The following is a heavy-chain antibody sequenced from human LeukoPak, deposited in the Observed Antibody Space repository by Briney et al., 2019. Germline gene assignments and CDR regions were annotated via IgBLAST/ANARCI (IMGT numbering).Heavy chain of an antibody. D-gene: IGHD3-3*01. CDR2: INHSGST. V-gene: IGHV4-34*01. CDR1: GFTFSSYG. Sequence: GSLRLSCAASGFTFSSYGMHWVRQPPGKGLEWIGEINHSGSTNYNPSLKSRVTISVDTSKNQFSLKLSSVTAADTAVYYCARGSRITIFGVVIKRNDYWGQGTLVTVSS. J-gene: IGHJ4*02. CDR3: ARGSRITIFGVVIKRNDY.